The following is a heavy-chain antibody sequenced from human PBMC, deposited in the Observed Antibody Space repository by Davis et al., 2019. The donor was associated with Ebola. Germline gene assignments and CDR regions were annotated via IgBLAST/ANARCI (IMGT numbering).Heavy chain of an antibody. V-gene: IGHV3-21*01. CDR3: ARDLYYYDSSGYYHDAFDI. Sequence: GESLKISCVGSGFTFDTYGMNWVRQGPGKGLEWVSSISSSSSSIYYADSVKGRFTISRDNAKNSLYLQMNSLRAEDTAVYYCARDLYYYDSSGYYHDAFDIWGQGTMVTVSS. D-gene: IGHD3-22*01. CDR2: ISSSSSSI. J-gene: IGHJ3*02. CDR1: GFTFDTYG.